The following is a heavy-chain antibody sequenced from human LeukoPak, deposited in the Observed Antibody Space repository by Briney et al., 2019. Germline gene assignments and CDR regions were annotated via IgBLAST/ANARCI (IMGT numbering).Heavy chain of an antibody. J-gene: IGHJ3*02. Sequence: NASETLSLTCTVSGYSISSGYYWGWIRQPPGKGLEWIGSIYHSGSTYYNPSLKSRVTISVDTSKNQFSLKLSSVTAADTAVYYCARDPPQSDTAMVSGAFDIWGQGTMVTVSS. D-gene: IGHD5-18*01. CDR1: GYSISSGYY. V-gene: IGHV4-38-2*02. CDR2: IYHSGST. CDR3: ARDPPQSDTAMVSGAFDI.